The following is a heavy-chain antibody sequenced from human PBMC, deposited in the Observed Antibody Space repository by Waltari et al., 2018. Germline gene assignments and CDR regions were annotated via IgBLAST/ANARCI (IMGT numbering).Heavy chain of an antibody. J-gene: IGHJ6*02. D-gene: IGHD1-26*01. CDR2: FDPEDGET. Sequence: QVQLVQSGAEVKKPGASVKVSCKVSGYTLTELSMHWVRQAPGKGLEWMGGFDPEDGETIYEQKCQGIVTMTEDTSTDTAYMELSSLRSEDTAVYYCATDIANDVGAALYYYGMDVWGQGTTVTVSS. CDR1: GYTLTELS. CDR3: ATDIANDVGAALYYYGMDV. V-gene: IGHV1-24*01.